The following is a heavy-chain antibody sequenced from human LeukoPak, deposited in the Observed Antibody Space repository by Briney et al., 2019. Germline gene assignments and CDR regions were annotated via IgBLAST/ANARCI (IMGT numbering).Heavy chain of an antibody. J-gene: IGHJ4*02. CDR2: INPNSGGT. Sequence: ASVKVSCKASGYTFTGYYMHWVRQAPGQGLEWMGWINPNSGGTKYAQKFQGRLTMTRDTSISTAYMELRRLRSDDTALYYCARDLAYCGGDCYSLVDFWGQGTLVTVSS. CDR3: ARDLAYCGGDCYSLVDF. V-gene: IGHV1-2*02. D-gene: IGHD2-21*01. CDR1: GYTFTGYY.